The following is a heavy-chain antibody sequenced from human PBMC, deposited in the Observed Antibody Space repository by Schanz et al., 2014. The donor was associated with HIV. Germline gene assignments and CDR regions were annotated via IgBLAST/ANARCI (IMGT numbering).Heavy chain of an antibody. CDR1: GFSFDTFG. Sequence: QVQLVESGGGVVQPGRSLRLSCAGSGFSFDTFGIHWVRQAPGKGLEWLAVISYDGRNKKFANSVKGRFTISRDNSKNTVYLQAKSLRREDMAVYFCAKDRNYYDDKYLGKGNYYYYYGMDVRGQGTTVTVSS. CDR2: ISYDGRNK. V-gene: IGHV3-30*18. D-gene: IGHD3-22*01. CDR3: AKDRNYYDDKYLGKGNYYYYYGMDV. J-gene: IGHJ6*02.